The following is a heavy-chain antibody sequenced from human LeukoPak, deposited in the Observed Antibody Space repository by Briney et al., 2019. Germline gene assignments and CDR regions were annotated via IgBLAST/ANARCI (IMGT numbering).Heavy chain of an antibody. D-gene: IGHD4-17*01. CDR2: ISATGGST. CDR1: GFTFGSYA. J-gene: IGHJ3*02. V-gene: IGHV3-23*01. CDR3: ARRPTVTAAFDI. Sequence: PGGSLRLSCAASGFTFGSYAMSWVRQAPGKGLEWVSAISATGGSTYYADSVKGRFTISRDNSKNTLYMQMNSLRAEDTAVYYCARRPTVTAAFDIWGQGTMVTVSS.